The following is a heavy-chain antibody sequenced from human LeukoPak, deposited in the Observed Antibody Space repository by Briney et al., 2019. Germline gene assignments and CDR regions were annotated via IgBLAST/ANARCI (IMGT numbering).Heavy chain of an antibody. J-gene: IGHJ4*02. CDR2: IYYSGST. Sequence: SETLSLTCTVSGGSISSYYWSWIRQPPGKGLEWFGYIYYSGSTNYNPPLKSRVTISVDTSKNQFSLKLSSVTAADTAVYYCARVIGTQILTGLGIDYWGQGTLVTVSS. CDR1: GGSISSYY. CDR3: ARVIGTQILTGLGIDY. D-gene: IGHD3-9*01. V-gene: IGHV4-59*01.